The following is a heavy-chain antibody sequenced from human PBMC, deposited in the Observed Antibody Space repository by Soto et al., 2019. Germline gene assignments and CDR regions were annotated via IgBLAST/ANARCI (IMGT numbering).Heavy chain of an antibody. V-gene: IGHV4-39*01. CDR3: VRQRTSVLTRAYFDY. D-gene: IGHD2-8*01. CDR1: GGSVSNSNYY. Sequence: SETLSLTCTVSGGSVSNSNYYWGWIRHSPGKGLEWIGSVYYRGRSYSKSSLKSRVTISVDTSKNQFSLNLNSVTASDTAVYYCVRQRTSVLTRAYFDYWGPGALVTVSS. J-gene: IGHJ4*02. CDR2: VYYRGRS.